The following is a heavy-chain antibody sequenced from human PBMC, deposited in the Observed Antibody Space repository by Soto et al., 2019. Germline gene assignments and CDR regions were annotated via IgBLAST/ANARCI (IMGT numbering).Heavy chain of an antibody. CDR3: ARDGNAYCSGGSCYPEPGWVDP. Sequence: GGSLRLSCAASGFTFSSYGMHWVRQAPGKGLEWVAVIWYDGSNKYYADSVKGRFTISRDNSKNTLYLQMNSLRAEDTAVYYCARDGNAYCSGGSCYPEPGWVDPWVQGTLVTVSS. J-gene: IGHJ5*02. CDR2: IWYDGSNK. CDR1: GFTFSSYG. D-gene: IGHD2-15*01. V-gene: IGHV3-33*01.